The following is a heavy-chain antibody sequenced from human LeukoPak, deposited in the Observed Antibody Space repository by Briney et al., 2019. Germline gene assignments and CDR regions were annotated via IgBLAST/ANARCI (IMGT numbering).Heavy chain of an antibody. J-gene: IGHJ6*03. D-gene: IGHD6-13*01. CDR3: ARSRRYSSSFYYYYMDV. CDR1: GGSISSGSYY. V-gene: IGHV4-61*02. CDR2: IYTSGST. Sequence: SQTLSLTCTVSGGSISSGSYYWSWIRQPAGKGLEWIGRIYTSGSTNYNPSLKSRVTISIDTSKNQFSLELRSVTAADTAVYYCARSRRYSSSFYYYYMDVWGKGTTVTISS.